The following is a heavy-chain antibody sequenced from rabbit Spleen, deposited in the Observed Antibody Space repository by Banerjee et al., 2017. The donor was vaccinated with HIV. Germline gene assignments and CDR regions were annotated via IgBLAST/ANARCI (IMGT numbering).Heavy chain of an antibody. CDR2: INTYTGRP. Sequence: QEQLEESGGGLVKPEGSLTLTCKASGVSFNDKDVMCWVRQAPGKGLEWITCINTYTGRPVYASWTKGPFTISKTASTTVTLQMTSLTVADTATYFCARDTGTSFSSYGMDLWGPGTLVTVS. J-gene: IGHJ6*01. CDR3: ARDTGTSFSSYGMDL. D-gene: IGHD8-1*01. CDR1: GVSFNDKDV. V-gene: IGHV1S45*01.